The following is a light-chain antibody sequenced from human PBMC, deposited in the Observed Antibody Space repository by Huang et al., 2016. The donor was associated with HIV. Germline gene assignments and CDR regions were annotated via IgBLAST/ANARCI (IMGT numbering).Light chain of an antibody. CDR3: RQYYNTPYT. CDR2: ATS. CDR1: QGITKS. V-gene: IGKV1-NL1*01. Sequence: DIQMTQSPSSLSASVGDRVTITCRASQGITKSLVWYQQKPGKAPKLLLFATSRLERWVPSRFSGSGSGTDFTLTISSLQPEDFATYYCRQYYNTPYTFGQGTKLEIK. J-gene: IGKJ2*01.